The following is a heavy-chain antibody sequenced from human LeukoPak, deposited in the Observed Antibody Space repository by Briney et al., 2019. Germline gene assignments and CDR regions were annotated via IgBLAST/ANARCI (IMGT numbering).Heavy chain of an antibody. D-gene: IGHD3-10*01. V-gene: IGHV3-30*04. Sequence: GGSLRLSCAASGFTFSSYAMHWVRQAPGKGLEWVAVISYDGSNKYYADSVKGRFTISRDNSKNTLYLQMNSLRAEDTAVYYCARSSGVRGVIISWLDYWGQGTLVTASS. J-gene: IGHJ4*02. CDR1: GFTFSSYA. CDR2: ISYDGSNK. CDR3: ARSSGVRGVIISWLDY.